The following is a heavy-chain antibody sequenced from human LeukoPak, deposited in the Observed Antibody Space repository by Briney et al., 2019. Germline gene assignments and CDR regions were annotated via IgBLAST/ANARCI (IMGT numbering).Heavy chain of an antibody. Sequence: GESLKISCKGSGYSFTRYWIGWVRQMPEKGLELMGIIYPGDSDTRYRPSFQGQVTISIDKSITTAYLQWSSLKASDTAIYYCARLYDILTGNSFDYWGQGTLVTVSS. J-gene: IGHJ4*02. CDR3: ARLYDILTGNSFDY. CDR2: IYPGDSDT. CDR1: GYSFTRYW. V-gene: IGHV5-51*01. D-gene: IGHD3-9*01.